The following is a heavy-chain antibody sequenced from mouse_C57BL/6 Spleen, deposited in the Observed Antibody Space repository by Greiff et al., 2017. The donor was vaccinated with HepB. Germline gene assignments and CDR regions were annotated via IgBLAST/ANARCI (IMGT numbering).Heavy chain of an antibody. V-gene: IGHV1-9*01. D-gene: IGHD1-1*01. CDR1: GYTFTGYW. CDR3: ARGEDYYYGSSYEYFDV. CDR2: ILPGSGST. Sequence: QVQLQQSGAELMKPGASVKLSCKATGYTFTGYWIEWVKQRPGHGLEWIGEILPGSGSTNYNEKFKGKATFTADTSSNTAYMQLSSLTTEDSAIYYCARGEDYYYGSSYEYFDVWGTGTTVTVSS. J-gene: IGHJ1*03.